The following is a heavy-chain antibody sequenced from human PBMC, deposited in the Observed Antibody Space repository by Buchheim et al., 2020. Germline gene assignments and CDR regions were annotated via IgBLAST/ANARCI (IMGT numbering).Heavy chain of an antibody. D-gene: IGHD6-19*01. J-gene: IGHJ4*02. CDR1: GFSFSPFG. CDR2: VGSGHHT. Sequence: DVQLVESGGGLVMPGGSLTLSCVTSGFSFSPFGMTWVRQAPGKGLEWVVTVGSGHHTFYADLVEGRFTVSRDNARSSGYLQLNSLRAEDTAVYFCARDFSGWSRDYWGQGTL. CDR3: ARDFSGWSRDY. V-gene: IGHV3-21*01.